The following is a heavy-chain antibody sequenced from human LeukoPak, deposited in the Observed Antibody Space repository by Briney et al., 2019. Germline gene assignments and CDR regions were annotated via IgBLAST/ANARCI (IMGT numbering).Heavy chain of an antibody. CDR3: ARGHYYDSSGYYNWFDP. Sequence: SQTLSLTCTVSGDSISSGDYHWSWIRQHPRKGLEWIGYIYYIGSTYYNPSLKSRITISVDTSKNQFSLKLSSVTAADTAVYYCARGHYYDSSGYYNWFDPWGQGTLVTVSS. CDR1: GDSISSGDYH. J-gene: IGHJ5*02. D-gene: IGHD3-22*01. V-gene: IGHV4-31*03. CDR2: IYYIGST.